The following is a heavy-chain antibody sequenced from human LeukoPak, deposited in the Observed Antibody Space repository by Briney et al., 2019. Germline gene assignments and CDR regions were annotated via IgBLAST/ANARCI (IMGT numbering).Heavy chain of an antibody. J-gene: IGHJ4*02. D-gene: IGHD4-17*01. Sequence: GGSLRLSCAASGFTFSRYSVNWVRQASGKGLEWVGRIRSKANSYATAYAASVKGRFTISRDDSKNTAYLQMNSLKTEDTAVYYCTRGDYGIDYWGQGTLVTVSS. CDR3: TRGDYGIDY. CDR1: GFTFSRYS. V-gene: IGHV3-73*01. CDR2: IRSKANSYAT.